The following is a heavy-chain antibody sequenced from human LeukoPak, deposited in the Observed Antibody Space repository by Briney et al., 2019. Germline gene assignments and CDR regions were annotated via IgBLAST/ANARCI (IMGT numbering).Heavy chain of an antibody. CDR1: GKPLTSFG. V-gene: IGHV1-18*01. D-gene: IGHD2-2*01. CDR2: ISAYNVKT. J-gene: IGHJ4*02. CDR3: ARDSIVVVPGAMSYY. Sequence: ASVKVSWKASGKPLTSFGISWGRQDPGQRLEWIGWISAYNVKTNYAQKFQVRVTMTTDRPTSTAYMELRSLRSDDTAVYYCARDSIVVVPGAMSYYWGQGNLVTGSS.